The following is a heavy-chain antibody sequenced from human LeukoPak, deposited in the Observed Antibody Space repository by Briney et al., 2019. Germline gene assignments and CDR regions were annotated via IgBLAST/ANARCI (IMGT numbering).Heavy chain of an antibody. D-gene: IGHD3-22*01. CDR3: ARDELKVKSFDP. Sequence: GGSLRLSCAASGFTFSTYSMNWVRQAPGKGLEWVSSISSSSSYIYYADSVKGRFTISRDNAKNSLYLQMNSLGAEDTAVYYCARDELKVKSFDPWGQGTLVTVSS. CDR2: ISSSSSYI. V-gene: IGHV3-21*01. CDR1: GFTFSTYS. J-gene: IGHJ5*02.